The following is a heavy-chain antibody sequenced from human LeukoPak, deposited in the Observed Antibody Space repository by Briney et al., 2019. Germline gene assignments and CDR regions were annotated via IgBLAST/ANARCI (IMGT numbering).Heavy chain of an antibody. CDR3: AKGLGYCSGDTCYYYFDN. J-gene: IGHJ4*02. CDR1: GFTFSSYA. Sequence: PGGSLRLSCTASGFTFSSYAMTWVRQAPGKGLEWVSTIRSSGGTTYYADSMKGQFTISRDNSKNTLYLQMNSLRAEDTAVYYCAKGLGYCSGDTCYYYFDNWGQGTLVTVSS. CDR2: IRSSGGTT. V-gene: IGHV3-23*01. D-gene: IGHD2-15*01.